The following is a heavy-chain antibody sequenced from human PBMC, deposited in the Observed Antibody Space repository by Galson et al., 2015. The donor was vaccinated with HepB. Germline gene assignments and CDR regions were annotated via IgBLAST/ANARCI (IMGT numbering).Heavy chain of an antibody. D-gene: IGHD2-8*01. Sequence: CAISGDSVSSNSAAWNWIRQSPSRGLEWLGRTYYRSKWYNDYAVSVKSRITINPDTSKNQFSLQLNSVTPEDTAVYYCAREMWAGWGIVLMVYATSFFDYWGQGTLVTVSS. CDR1: GDSVSSNSAA. J-gene: IGHJ4*02. CDR3: AREMWAGWGIVLMVYATSFFDY. CDR2: TYYRSKWYN. V-gene: IGHV6-1*01.